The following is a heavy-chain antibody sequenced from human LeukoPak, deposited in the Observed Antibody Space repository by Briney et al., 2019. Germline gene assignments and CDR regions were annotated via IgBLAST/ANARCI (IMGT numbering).Heavy chain of an antibody. J-gene: IGHJ3*02. D-gene: IGHD2-21*01. CDR1: GGTFSSYA. Sequence: GASVKVSCKASGGTFSSYAISWVRQAPGQGLEWMGGIIPIFGTANYAQKFQGRVTITTDESTSTAYMELSSLRSEDTAVYYCAREGGCGGDCYPDRGASDIWGQGTMVTVSS. CDR3: AREGGCGGDCYPDRGASDI. V-gene: IGHV1-69*05. CDR2: IIPIFGTA.